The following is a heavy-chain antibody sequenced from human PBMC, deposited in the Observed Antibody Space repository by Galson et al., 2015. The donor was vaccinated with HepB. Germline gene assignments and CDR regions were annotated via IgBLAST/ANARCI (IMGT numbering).Heavy chain of an antibody. CDR1: GFTFSNAW. CDR3: TIEVWGGSGSYYRDY. D-gene: IGHD3-10*01. Sequence: LRLSCAASGFTFSNAWMSWVRQAPGKGLEWVGRIKSKTDGGTTDYAAPVKGRFTISRDDSKNTLYLQMNSLKTEDTAVYYCTIEVWGGSGSYYRDYWGQGTLVTVSS. J-gene: IGHJ4*02. CDR2: IKSKTDGGTT. V-gene: IGHV3-15*01.